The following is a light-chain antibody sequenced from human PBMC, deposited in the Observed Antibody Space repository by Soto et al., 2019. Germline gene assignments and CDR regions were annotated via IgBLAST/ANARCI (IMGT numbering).Light chain of an antibody. CDR2: DAS. Sequence: EIVLTQSPGTLSLSPGERATLSCRASQRISNSYLAWYQQKPGQAPRLLLYDASSRATGIPDRVSGSGSGTDFTLTISRLEPEDFVVYYCQQYARPPFAFGQGTKVEIK. CDR3: QQYARPPFA. V-gene: IGKV3-20*01. J-gene: IGKJ2*01. CDR1: QRISNSY.